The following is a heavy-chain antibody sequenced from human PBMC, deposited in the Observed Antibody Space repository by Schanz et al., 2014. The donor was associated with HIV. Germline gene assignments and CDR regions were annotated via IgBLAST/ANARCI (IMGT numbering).Heavy chain of an antibody. J-gene: IGHJ4*02. D-gene: IGHD6-13*01. V-gene: IGHV3-33*05. CDR1: GFTFSDYG. Sequence: QVQLVESGGGVVQPGRSLRLSCAASGFTFSDYGMHWVRQAPGKGLEWVAVILQDASNEYYADSVKGRFTISRDKLKNTVHLQLNSLRADDTAVYYCARGGASAAYRYYFDYWGQGTLVTVSS. CDR2: ILQDASNE. CDR3: ARGGASAAYRYYFDY.